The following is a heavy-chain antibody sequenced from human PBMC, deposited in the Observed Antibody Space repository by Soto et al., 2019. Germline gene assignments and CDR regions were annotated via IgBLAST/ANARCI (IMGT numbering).Heavy chain of an antibody. J-gene: IGHJ3*01. CDR1: GYTVSTYG. V-gene: IGHV1-18*01. CDR3: ARVKVPLAILGAFHL. Sequence: ASVKVSCKASGYTVSTYGITWVRQAPGQGLDWMGWINPFKGDTNSAARFQDRVTMTTDTSTRTAYMELRSLRSDDTAVYYCARVKVPLAILGAFHLCGQRTLVTDSP. D-gene: IGHD2-2*02. CDR2: INPFKGDT.